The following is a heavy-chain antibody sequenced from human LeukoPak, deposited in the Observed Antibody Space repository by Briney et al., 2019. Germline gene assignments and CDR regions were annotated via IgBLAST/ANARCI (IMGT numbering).Heavy chain of an antibody. CDR3: ARGGYSSEPDFDY. V-gene: IGHV3-7*01. CDR1: GFTFSSYW. D-gene: IGHD5-18*01. J-gene: IGHJ4*02. CDR2: IKQDGSEK. Sequence: GGSLRLSCAASGFTFSSYWMSWVRQAPGKGLEWVANIKQDGSEKYYVDSVKGRFTISRDNAKNSLYLQMNSLRAEDTAVYYCARGGYSSEPDFDYWGQGTLVTVSS.